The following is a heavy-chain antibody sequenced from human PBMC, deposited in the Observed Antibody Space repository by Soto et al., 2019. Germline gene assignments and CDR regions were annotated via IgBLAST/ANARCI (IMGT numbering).Heavy chain of an antibody. J-gene: IGHJ4*02. V-gene: IGHV4-31*03. Sequence: SETLSLTCTVSGGSISSGGYYWSWIRQHPGKGLEWIGYIYYSGSTYYNPSLKSRVTISVDTSKNQFSLKLTSVSAADTAVYYCXRRGPIAGKTIFDYWGQGILVTVSS. CDR3: XRRGPIAGKTIFDY. D-gene: IGHD6-13*01. CDR2: IYYSGST. CDR1: GGSISSGGYY.